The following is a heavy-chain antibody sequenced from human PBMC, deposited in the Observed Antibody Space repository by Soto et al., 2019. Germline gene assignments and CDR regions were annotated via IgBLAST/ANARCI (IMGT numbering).Heavy chain of an antibody. J-gene: IGHJ6*02. V-gene: IGHV4-59*01. D-gene: IGHD4-17*01. CDR1: GGSISSYY. CDR3: ARYGYYYYVMDV. CDR2: IYYSGST. Sequence: PSETLSLTCTVSGGSISSYYWSWIRQPPGKGLEWIGYIYYSGSTNYNPSLKSRVTISVDTSKNQFSLKLSSVAAADTAVYYCARYGYYYYVMDVWGQGTTDNVSS.